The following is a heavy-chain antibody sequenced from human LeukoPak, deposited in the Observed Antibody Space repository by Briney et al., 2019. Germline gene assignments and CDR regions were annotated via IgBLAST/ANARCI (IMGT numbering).Heavy chain of an antibody. D-gene: IGHD3-9*01. CDR3: ARDHSMDDKSWWFDP. CDR1: GYTFTRNW. CDR2: INPNGGTT. V-gene: IGHV1-46*01. Sequence: ASVKVSCKTSGYTFTRNWMHWVRQAPGQGLEWMGIINPNGGTTIYAPKFQGRVTVSRDTSSNTVYMELSSLRSDDTAAYYCARDHSMDDKSWWFDPWGQGTLVTVSS. J-gene: IGHJ5*02.